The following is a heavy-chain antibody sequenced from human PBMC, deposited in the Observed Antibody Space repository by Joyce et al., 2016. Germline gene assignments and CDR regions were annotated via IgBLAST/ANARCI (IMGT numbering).Heavy chain of an antibody. CDR2: IYNSGST. D-gene: IGHD6-19*01. V-gene: IGHV4-39*01. J-gene: IGHJ4*02. Sequence: QLHLQGSGPGLVKPSETLSLTCFVSGGSISTSSYYWGWIRQPPGKGLEWIGSIYNSGSTYYNPSLRSRGTMSVDTSKNQFSLKLSSVTAADTAMYYCASLQWLEERSFDYWGQGTPVTVST. CDR1: GGSISTSSYY. CDR3: ASLQWLEERSFDY.